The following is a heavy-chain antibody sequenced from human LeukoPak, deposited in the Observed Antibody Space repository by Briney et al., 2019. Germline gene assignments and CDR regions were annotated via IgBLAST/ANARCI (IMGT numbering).Heavy chain of an antibody. Sequence: GESLKISCKGSGYTFTSYWIGWVRQMPGKGLEWMGIIYPADAETRYSPSFQGQVTISADKSTSTAYLQWSNLRASDTAIYYCARLLIAMTDYWGQGTLVTVSS. CDR3: ARLLIAMTDY. V-gene: IGHV5-51*01. CDR1: GYTFTSYW. D-gene: IGHD5-18*01. CDR2: IYPADAET. J-gene: IGHJ4*02.